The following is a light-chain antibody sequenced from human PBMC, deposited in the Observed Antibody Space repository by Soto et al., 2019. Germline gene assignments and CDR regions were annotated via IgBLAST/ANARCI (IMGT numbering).Light chain of an antibody. CDR2: STS. Sequence: QAVVTQPPSASGTPGQRVTISCSGTISNIGGNTVDWYQQFPGTAPKLLIYSTSHRPSGVPDRFSGSKSDTSASLAISGLQSEDEADYYCATWDDSLNGPVFGGGTKLTVL. CDR1: ISNIGGNT. CDR3: ATWDDSLNGPV. V-gene: IGLV1-44*01. J-gene: IGLJ2*01.